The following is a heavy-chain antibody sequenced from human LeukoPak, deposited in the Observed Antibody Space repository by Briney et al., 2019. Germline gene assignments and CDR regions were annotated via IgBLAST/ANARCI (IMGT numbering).Heavy chain of an antibody. D-gene: IGHD5-24*01. V-gene: IGHV3-21*04. CDR1: GFTFSSYS. Sequence: GGSLRLSCAASGFTFSSYSMNWVRQAPGKGLEWVSSISSSSSYIYYADSVKGRFTISRDNAKNSLYLQMNDLRAEDTAVYYCARDGRGWPLGYWGQGTLVTVSS. J-gene: IGHJ4*02. CDR2: ISSSSSYI. CDR3: ARDGRGWPLGY.